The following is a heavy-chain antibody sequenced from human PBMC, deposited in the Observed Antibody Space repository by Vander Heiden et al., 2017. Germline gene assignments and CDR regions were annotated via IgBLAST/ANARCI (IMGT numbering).Heavy chain of an antibody. CDR3: AKDSEYGSGSYYNVGYFDY. V-gene: IGHV3-23*01. CDR1: GFTFSSYA. J-gene: IGHJ4*02. CDR2: MSGSGGST. D-gene: IGHD3-10*01. Sequence: EVQLLESGGGLVQPGGSLRLSCAASGFTFSSYAMSWVRQAPGKGLEWVSAMSGSGGSTYYADSVKGRFTISRDNSKNTLYLQMNSLRAEDTAVYYCAKDSEYGSGSYYNVGYFDYWGQGTLVTVSS.